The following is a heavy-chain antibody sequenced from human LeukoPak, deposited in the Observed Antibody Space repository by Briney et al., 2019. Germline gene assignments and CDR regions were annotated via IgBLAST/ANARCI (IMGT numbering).Heavy chain of an antibody. Sequence: PSETLFLTCTVSGGSISSGSYYWSWIRQPAGKGLEWIGRIYTSGSTNYNPSLKSRVTISVDTSKNQFSLKLSSVTAADTAVYYCARGPGYSYTFDYWGQGTLVTVSS. D-gene: IGHD5-18*01. CDR1: GGSISSGSYY. J-gene: IGHJ4*02. CDR2: IYTSGST. V-gene: IGHV4-61*02. CDR3: ARGPGYSYTFDY.